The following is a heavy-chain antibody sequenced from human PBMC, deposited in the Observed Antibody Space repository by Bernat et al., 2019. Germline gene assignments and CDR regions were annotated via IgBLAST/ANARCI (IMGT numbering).Heavy chain of an antibody. D-gene: IGHD3-22*01. CDR3: AKEGPNYYDSSGPSFDY. V-gene: IGHV3-30*18. CDR1: GFTFSSYA. Sequence: VQLVESGGGLVQPGGSLRLSCAASGFTFSSYALSWVRQAPGKGLEWVAVISYDGSNKYYADSVKDRFTISRDNSKNTLYLQMNSLRAEDTAVYYCAKEGPNYYDSSGPSFDYWGQGTLVTVSS. CDR2: ISYDGSNK. J-gene: IGHJ4*02.